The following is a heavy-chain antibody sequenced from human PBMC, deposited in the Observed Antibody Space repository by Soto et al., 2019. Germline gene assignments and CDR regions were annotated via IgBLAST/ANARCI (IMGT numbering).Heavy chain of an antibody. CDR1: GFTVSSNY. Sequence: PGGSLRLSCAASGFTVSSNYMSWVRQAPGKGLEWVSVIYSGGSTYYADSVKGRFTISRDNSKNTLYLQMNSLRAEDTAVYYYARVAEIWGSYPVFHPHFDYWGQGTLVTVSS. D-gene: IGHD3-16*01. V-gene: IGHV3-53*01. J-gene: IGHJ4*02. CDR2: IYSGGST. CDR3: ARVAEIWGSYPVFHPHFDY.